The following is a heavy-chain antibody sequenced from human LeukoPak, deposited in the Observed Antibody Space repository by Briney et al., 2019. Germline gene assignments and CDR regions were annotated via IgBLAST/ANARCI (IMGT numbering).Heavy chain of an antibody. Sequence: ASVKVSCKASGYTFTSYNMHWVRQAPGQGLEWMGIINPSGGSTSYAQKFQGRVTMTRDTSTSTVYMELSSLRSEDTAVYYCARRGVSGSYSIDFDYWGQGTLVTVSS. D-gene: IGHD1-26*01. V-gene: IGHV1-46*01. CDR2: INPSGGST. CDR3: ARRGVSGSYSIDFDY. CDR1: GYTFTSYN. J-gene: IGHJ4*02.